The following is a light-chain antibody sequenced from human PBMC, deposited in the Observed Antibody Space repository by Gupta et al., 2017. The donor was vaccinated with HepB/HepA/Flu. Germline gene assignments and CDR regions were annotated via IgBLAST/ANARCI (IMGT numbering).Light chain of an antibody. CDR2: GNK. CDR3: QSYDSSLSAVV. V-gene: IGLV1-40*01. Sequence: QSALTQPPSVSGAPGQRVTISCTGSSSNIGAGYDVNWYQQLPGTAPKLLIYGNKNRPSGVPDRVSGSRSGTSASLAITGLQTEDEADYYCQSYDSSLSAVVFGGGTKLTVL. J-gene: IGLJ2*01. CDR1: SSNIGAGYD.